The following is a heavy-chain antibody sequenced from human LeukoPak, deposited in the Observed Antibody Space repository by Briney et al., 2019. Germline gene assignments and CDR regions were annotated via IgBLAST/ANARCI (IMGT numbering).Heavy chain of an antibody. CDR3: ARSNRDAFDM. CDR2: ISSSGTTK. Sequence: GGSLRLSCAASGFTFSSYEMNWVRQGPGKGLGWVSYISSSGTTKYYAESVKGPYTLSRDNAKKSLSLQMNSLRAEDTAIYYCARSNRDAFDMWGQGTVVTVSS. J-gene: IGHJ3*02. CDR1: GFTFSSYE. D-gene: IGHD2/OR15-2a*01. V-gene: IGHV3-48*03.